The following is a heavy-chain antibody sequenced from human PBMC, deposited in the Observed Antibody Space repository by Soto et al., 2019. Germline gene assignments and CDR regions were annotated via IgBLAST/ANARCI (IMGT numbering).Heavy chain of an antibody. D-gene: IGHD6-13*01. V-gene: IGHV3-7*01. CDR1: GFTFSSFW. CDR3: ARIMVAAGVWFDP. J-gene: IGHJ5*02. Sequence: GGSLRLSCAASGFTFSSFWMTWVRQAPGKGLEWVATINQHEGEKYYVDSVKGRFTVSRDNAKDSLFLQMNSLRAEDTAVYYCARIMVAAGVWFDPWGRGTLVTVSS. CDR2: INQHEGEK.